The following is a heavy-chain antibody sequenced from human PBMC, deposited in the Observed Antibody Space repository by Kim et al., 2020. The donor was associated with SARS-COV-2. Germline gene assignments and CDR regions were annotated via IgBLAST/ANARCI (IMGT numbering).Heavy chain of an antibody. CDR1: GITFSSYG. CDR2: ISYDGSNK. Sequence: GGSLRLSCAASGITFSSYGMHWVRQAPGKGLEWVAVISYDGSNKYYADSVKGRFTISRDNSKNTLYLQMNSLRAEDTAVYYCAKDLVASALDVWGQGTTVTVSS. V-gene: IGHV3-30*18. J-gene: IGHJ6*02. D-gene: IGHD5-12*01. CDR3: AKDLVASALDV.